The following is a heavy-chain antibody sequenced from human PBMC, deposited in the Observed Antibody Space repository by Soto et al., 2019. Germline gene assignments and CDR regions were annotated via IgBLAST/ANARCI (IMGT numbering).Heavy chain of an antibody. CDR3: ARHPGQLLFAGDWFDP. CDR2: IYYSGST. D-gene: IGHD3-22*01. V-gene: IGHV4-39*01. J-gene: IGHJ5*02. Sequence: PSGTLSLTCTVSGGSISSSSYYWGWIRQPPGKGLEWIGSIYYSGSTYYNPSLKSRVTISVDTSKNQFSLKLSSVTAADTAVYYRARHPGQLLFAGDWFDPWGQGTLVTVSS. CDR1: GGSISSSSYY.